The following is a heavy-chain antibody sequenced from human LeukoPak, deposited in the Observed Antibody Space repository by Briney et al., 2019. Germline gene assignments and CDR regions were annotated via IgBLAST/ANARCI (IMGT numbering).Heavy chain of an antibody. J-gene: IGHJ4*02. V-gene: IGHV3-30*04. CDR3: ARGLYSSSWYYFDY. CDR2: ISYDGSNK. CDR1: GFTFSSYA. Sequence: PGGSLRLSCAASGFTFSSYAMHWVRQAPGKGLEWVAVISYDGSNKYYAGSVKGRFTISRDNSKNTLYLQMNSLRAEDTAVYYCARGLYSSSWYYFDYWGQGTLVTVSS. D-gene: IGHD6-13*01.